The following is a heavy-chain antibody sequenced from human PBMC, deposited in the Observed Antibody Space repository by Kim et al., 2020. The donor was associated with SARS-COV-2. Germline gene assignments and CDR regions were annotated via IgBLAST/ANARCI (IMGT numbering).Heavy chain of an antibody. CDR1: GYTFTSYG. V-gene: IGHV1-18*01. CDR2: ISAYNGNT. Sequence: ASVKVSCKASGYTFTSYGISWVRQAPGQGLEWMGWISAYNGNTNYAQKLQGRVTMTTDTSTSTAYMELRSLRSDDTAVYYCARDLFSIRGTYDFWSGYLGRGMDVWGQGTTVTVSS. CDR3: ARDLFSIRGTYDFWSGYLGRGMDV. D-gene: IGHD3-3*01. J-gene: IGHJ6*02.